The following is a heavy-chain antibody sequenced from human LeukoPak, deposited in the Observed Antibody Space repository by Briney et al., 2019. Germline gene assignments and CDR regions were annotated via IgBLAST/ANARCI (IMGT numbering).Heavy chain of an antibody. J-gene: IGHJ3*02. CDR3: AKNHDSNGYHTDDAFDI. V-gene: IGHV3-23*01. CDR2: ISGSGGST. CDR1: GFTFSSYA. D-gene: IGHD3-22*01. Sequence: GGSLRLSCAASGFTFSSYAMSWVRQAPGKGLEWVSAISGSGGSTYYADSVKGRFTISRDHSKNTLYLQMNSLRAEDTAVYYCAKNHDSNGYHTDDAFDIWGQGTMVTVSS.